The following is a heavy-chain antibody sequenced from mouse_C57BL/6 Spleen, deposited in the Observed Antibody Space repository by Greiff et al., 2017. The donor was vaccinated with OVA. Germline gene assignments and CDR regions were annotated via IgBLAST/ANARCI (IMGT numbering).Heavy chain of an antibody. Sequence: VQLQQSGPVLVKPGASVKMSCKASGYTFTDYYMNWVKQSHGKSLEWIGVINPYNGGPSYHQKFKGKATLTVDKSYSTAYMELNSLTSEDSAVYYCARKGRDGYLYAMDYWGQGTSVTVSS. CDR1: GYTFTDYY. V-gene: IGHV1-19*01. J-gene: IGHJ4*01. CDR2: INPYNGGP. D-gene: IGHD2-3*01. CDR3: ARKGRDGYLYAMDY.